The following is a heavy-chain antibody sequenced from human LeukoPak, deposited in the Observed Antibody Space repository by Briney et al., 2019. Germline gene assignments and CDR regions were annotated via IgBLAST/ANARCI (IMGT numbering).Heavy chain of an antibody. D-gene: IGHD3/OR15-3a*01. Sequence: ASVKVSCKASGGTFISYAISWVREAPGQGLEWMGGIIPIFGTANYAQKFQGRVTITADESTSTAYMELSSLRSEDTAVYYCARARGLLNIDYWGQGTLVTVSS. J-gene: IGHJ4*02. V-gene: IGHV1-69*13. CDR1: GGTFISYA. CDR3: ARARGLLNIDY. CDR2: IIPIFGTA.